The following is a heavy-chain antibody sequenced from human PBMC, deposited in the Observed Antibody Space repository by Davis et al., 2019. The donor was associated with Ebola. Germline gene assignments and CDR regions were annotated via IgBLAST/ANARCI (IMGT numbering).Heavy chain of an antibody. CDR1: EFSFSNYW. CDR2: INNDGSNT. J-gene: IGHJ6*04. D-gene: IGHD3-3*01. V-gene: IGHV3-74*01. CDR3: AKGGVLRILEWLGV. Sequence: PGGSLRLSCVASEFSFSNYWMHWVRHVPGKGLVWVSRINNDGSNTDYADSVKGRFTISRDNAKNTLYLQMNSLRVEDTAVYFCAKGGVLRILEWLGVWGKGTTVTASS.